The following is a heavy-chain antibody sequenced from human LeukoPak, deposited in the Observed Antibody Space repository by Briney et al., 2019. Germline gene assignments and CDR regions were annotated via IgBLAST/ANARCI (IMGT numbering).Heavy chain of an antibody. J-gene: IGHJ4*02. V-gene: IGHV3-74*01. D-gene: IGHD7-27*01. CDR1: GFTFSSYW. CDR3: ARAWGSDY. CDR2: INSDASST. Sequence: GGSLSLSCAPSGFTFSSYWMHWVRQAPGEGLVWVSRINSDASSTSYADSVKGRFTISRDNAKNTLYLQMSSLRAEDTAVYYCARAWGSDYWGQGTLVTVSS.